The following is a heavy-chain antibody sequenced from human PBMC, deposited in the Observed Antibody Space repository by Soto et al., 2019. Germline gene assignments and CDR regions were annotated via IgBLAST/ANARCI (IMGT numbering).Heavy chain of an antibody. CDR2: ISGSGGST. Sequence: GGSLRLSCAVSGFVFSSYAMSWVRQAPGKGLEWVSAISGSGGSTYYADSVKGRFTISRDNSKNTLYLQMNSLRAEDRAVYYCAKGQRWRKGGYYYYYYYGMDVWGQGTTVTVSS. V-gene: IGHV3-23*01. J-gene: IGHJ6*02. D-gene: IGHD3-16*01. CDR1: GFVFSSYA. CDR3: AKGQRWRKGGYYYYYYYGMDV.